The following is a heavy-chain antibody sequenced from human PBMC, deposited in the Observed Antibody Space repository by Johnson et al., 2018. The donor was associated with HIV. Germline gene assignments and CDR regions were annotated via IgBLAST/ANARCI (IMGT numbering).Heavy chain of an antibody. J-gene: IGHJ3*01. CDR2: INHDASEK. CDR3: ATTNNIALPGYV. V-gene: IGHV3-7*05. CDR1: GFTLRSTW. Sequence: VQLLESGGGLVQPGGSLRLSCAASGFTLRSTWMSWVRQAPGKGLEWVANINHDASEKYYVDSVKGRFTISRDNSKNSVSLQMNSLRAEDTALYYCATTNNIALPGYVWGQGTMVTVSS. D-gene: IGHD3-3*02.